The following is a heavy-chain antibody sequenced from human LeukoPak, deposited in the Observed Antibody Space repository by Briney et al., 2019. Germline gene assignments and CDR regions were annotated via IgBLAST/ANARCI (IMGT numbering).Heavy chain of an antibody. CDR2: IWYDGSNK. D-gene: IGHD1-26*01. Sequence: PGRSLRLSCAAPGFTFSSYGMHWVRQAPGKGLEWVAVIWYDGSNKYYADSVKGRFTISRDNSKNTLYLQMNSLRAEDTAVYYCARLREVDYFDYWGQGTLVTVSS. V-gene: IGHV3-33*01. CDR1: GFTFSSYG. J-gene: IGHJ4*02. CDR3: ARLREVDYFDY.